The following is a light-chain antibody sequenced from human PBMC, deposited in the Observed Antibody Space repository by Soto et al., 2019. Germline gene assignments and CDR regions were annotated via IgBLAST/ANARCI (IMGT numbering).Light chain of an antibody. CDR1: QSISSW. V-gene: IGKV1-5*03. J-gene: IGKJ1*01. Sequence: DIQITHSPSALSPSVLERVTRTCLASQSISSWLAWYQQKPGKAPKLLIYRASSLESGVPSRFSGSGSGTEFTLTISSLQPDDFATYYCQKYNSYSRTFGKGHTGDIK. CDR3: QKYNSYSRT. CDR2: RAS.